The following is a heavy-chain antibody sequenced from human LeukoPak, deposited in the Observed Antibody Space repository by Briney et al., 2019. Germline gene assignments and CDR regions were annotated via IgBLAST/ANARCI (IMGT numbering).Heavy chain of an antibody. CDR1: GGSISSDY. V-gene: IGHV4-59*01. CDR3: ARITVLRTFDY. CDR2: ISYSGGT. J-gene: IGHJ4*02. Sequence: PSETLSLTCTVSGGSISSDYWSWIRQPPGKGLEYIGYISYSGGTNYKFSLKSRVTISVDTSKNQFSLKLSSVTAADTAVYYCARITVLRTFDYWGQGTLVTVSS. D-gene: IGHD3-3*01.